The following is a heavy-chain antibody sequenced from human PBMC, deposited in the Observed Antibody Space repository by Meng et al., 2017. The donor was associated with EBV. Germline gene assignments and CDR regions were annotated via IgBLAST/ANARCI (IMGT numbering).Heavy chain of an antibody. CDR2: FLPTLGAP. J-gene: IGHJ4*02. V-gene: IGHV1-69*01. D-gene: IGHD3-10*01. CDR3: ASESGRGYTPDY. Sequence: QVQLVQSAAEVKKPGSSVKVSCKTSGGPVRNYAISWVRQAPGQGLEWLGGFLPTLGAPNYAQKFHGRVSITADESTSTHYMDLSSLRSEDTAVYYCASESGRGYTPDYWGQGTLVTVSS. CDR1: GGPVRNYA.